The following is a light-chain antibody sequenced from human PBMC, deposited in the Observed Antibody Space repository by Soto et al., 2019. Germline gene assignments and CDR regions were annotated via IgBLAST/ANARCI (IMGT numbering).Light chain of an antibody. CDR3: HQRNK. J-gene: IGKJ5*01. V-gene: IGKV3D-20*02. Sequence: EIVLTQSPGTLSLSPWERATLSCMASQSVSSSYFGWCQQKPGQAPRLLIYETSNRATGIPARFSGSRAGTDFTLTISSLEPEDFGVYFCHQRNKFGQGTRLEIK. CDR2: ETS. CDR1: QSVSSSY.